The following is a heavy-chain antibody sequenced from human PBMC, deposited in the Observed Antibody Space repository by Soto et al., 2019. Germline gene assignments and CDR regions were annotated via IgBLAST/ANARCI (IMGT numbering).Heavy chain of an antibody. CDR2: IYYSGST. V-gene: IGHV4-59*01. CDR3: ARDLWGYCGTDCYPLDV. D-gene: IGHD2-21*02. Sequence: PSETLSLTCTVSGGSISGYYWSWIRQPPGKGLEWIGYIYYSGSTSYNPSLKSRLTISVDTSKNQFSLRLTSVTAADTAVYYCARDLWGYCGTDCYPLDVWGQGTTVTVSS. CDR1: GGSISGYY. J-gene: IGHJ6*02.